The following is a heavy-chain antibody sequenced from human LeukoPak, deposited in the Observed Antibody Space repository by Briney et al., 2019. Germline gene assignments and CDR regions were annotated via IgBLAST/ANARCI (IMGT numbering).Heavy chain of an antibody. CDR2: IYSGGST. Sequence: GGSLRLSCAASGFTVSSNYMSWVRQAPGKGLEWVSVIYSGGSTYYADSVKGRFTISRDNSKNTLYLQMNSLRAEDTAVYYCARGVRYCSSTSYSNWFDPWGRGTLVTVSS. V-gene: IGHV3-66*01. CDR1: GFTVSSNY. J-gene: IGHJ5*02. CDR3: ARGVRYCSSTSYSNWFDP. D-gene: IGHD2-2*01.